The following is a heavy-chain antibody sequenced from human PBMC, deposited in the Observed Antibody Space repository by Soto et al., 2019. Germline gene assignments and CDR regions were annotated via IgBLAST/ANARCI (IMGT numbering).Heavy chain of an antibody. CDR1: GFTFSSYV. J-gene: IGHJ6*02. CDR3: AREVVPAAIRLKNYYYGMDV. CDR2: IWYDGSNK. D-gene: IGHD2-2*02. V-gene: IGHV3-33*01. Sequence: PGGSLSLSSAASGFTFSSYVVHWVRQAPGRGLEWVAVIWYDGSNKYYADSVKGRFTISRDNSKNTLYLQMNSLRAEDTAVYYCAREVVPAAIRLKNYYYGMDVWGQGTTVTVSS.